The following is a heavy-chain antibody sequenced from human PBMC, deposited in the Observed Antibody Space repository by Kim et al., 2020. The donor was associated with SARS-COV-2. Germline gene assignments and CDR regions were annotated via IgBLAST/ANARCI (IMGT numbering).Heavy chain of an antibody. D-gene: IGHD3-16*01. CDR2: ILGIA. CDR3: AREGGGY. J-gene: IGHJ4*02. Sequence: ILGIANYARKFQGGATITADKSTSTAYMELSSLRSEDTAVYYCAREGGGYWGQGTLVTVSS. V-gene: IGHV1-69*04.